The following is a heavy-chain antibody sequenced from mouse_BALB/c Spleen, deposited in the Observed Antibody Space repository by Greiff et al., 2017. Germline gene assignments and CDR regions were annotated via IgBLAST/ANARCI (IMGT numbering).Heavy chain of an antibody. CDR3: ARGGPYFWFAY. V-gene: IGHV1-9*01. Sequence: QVQLQQSGAELMKPGASVKISCKATGYTFSSYWIEWVKQRPGHGLEWIGEILPGSGSTNYNEKFKGKATFTADTSSNTAYMQLSSLTSEDSAVYYCARGGPYFWFAYWGQGTLVTVSA. CDR2: ILPGSGST. D-gene: IGHD2-10*01. J-gene: IGHJ3*01. CDR1: GYTFSSYW.